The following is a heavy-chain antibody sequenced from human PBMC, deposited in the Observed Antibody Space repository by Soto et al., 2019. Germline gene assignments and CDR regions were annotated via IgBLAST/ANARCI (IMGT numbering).Heavy chain of an antibody. J-gene: IGHJ5*02. Sequence: PGGSLILSCAASGFTFSNYWMSWVRQAPGKGLEWVANIKQDGSERNYVDSVKGRFTISRDNAENSLYLQMNSLRAEDTAVYYCASPHHIGPPGQGPFVTLS. CDR1: GFTFSNYW. CDR3: ASPHHIGP. V-gene: IGHV3-7*01. CDR2: IKQDGSER.